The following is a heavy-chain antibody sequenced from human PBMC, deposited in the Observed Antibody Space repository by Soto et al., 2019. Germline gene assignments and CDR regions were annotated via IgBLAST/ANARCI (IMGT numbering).Heavy chain of an antibody. CDR1: GFSFRDYG. D-gene: IGHD4-17*01. Sequence: EVQLLEAGGGLVQPGGSLRLSCAASGFSFRDYGMSWVRQAPGKGLEWLSAIIGNGDTAYYADSVRGRFTISRDNSKITRYLQLNDLGAEDTAIYYCAKDYDYGDSLPFDCWGQGTLVTVSS. CDR3: AKDYDYGDSLPFDC. J-gene: IGHJ4*02. V-gene: IGHV3-23*01. CDR2: IIGNGDTA.